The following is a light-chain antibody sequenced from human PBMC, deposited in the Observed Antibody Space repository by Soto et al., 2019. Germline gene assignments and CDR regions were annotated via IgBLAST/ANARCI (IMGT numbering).Light chain of an antibody. J-gene: IGKJ1*01. Sequence: DIQMTQSPSTLSASVGDRVTITCRASQSISSWLAWYQQKRGKAPKVXIYDASSLESGVPSRFSGSGSGTEFTLTISSLQPDDFATDYCQQYNSYSWTFGQGTKVDIK. CDR2: DAS. CDR1: QSISSW. CDR3: QQYNSYSWT. V-gene: IGKV1-5*01.